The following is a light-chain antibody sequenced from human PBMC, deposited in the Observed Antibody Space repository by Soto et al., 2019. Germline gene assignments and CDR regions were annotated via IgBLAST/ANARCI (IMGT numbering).Light chain of an antibody. V-gene: IGLV2-11*01. J-gene: IGLJ1*01. Sequence: QSALTQPRSVSGSPGQSVTISCTGTSSDVAIYNYISWYQQHPGEAPKLMIHDVSERPSGVPDRFSGSKSGNTASLTISGLQAEXEADYYCCSYAGSYTFARNVFGTGTKVTVL. CDR2: DVS. CDR3: CSYAGSYTFARNV. CDR1: SSDVAIYNY.